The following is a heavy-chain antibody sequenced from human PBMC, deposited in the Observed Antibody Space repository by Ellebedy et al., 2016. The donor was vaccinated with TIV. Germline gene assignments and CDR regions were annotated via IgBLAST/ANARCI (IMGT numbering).Heavy chain of an antibody. J-gene: IGHJ4*02. V-gene: IGHV3-21*01. CDR3: ARQYSGYDDY. CDR1: GFTFSSYS. Sequence: GESLKISCAASGFTFSSYSMNWVRQAPGKGLEWVSSISSSSSYIYYADSVKGRFTISRDNAKNSLYLQMNSLRAEDTAVYYCARQYSGYDDYWGQGTLVTVSS. CDR2: ISSSSSYI. D-gene: IGHD5-12*01.